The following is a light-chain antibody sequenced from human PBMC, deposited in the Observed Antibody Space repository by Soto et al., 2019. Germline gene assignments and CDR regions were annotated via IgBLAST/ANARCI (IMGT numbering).Light chain of an antibody. CDR3: QQRSNWRFT. J-gene: IGKJ3*01. V-gene: IGKV3-11*01. Sequence: EIVLTQSPATLSLSPGERATLSCTASQSVSSYLAWYQQKPGQAPRLLIYDASSRATGIPARFSGSGSGTDFTLTISSLEPEDFAVYYCQQRSNWRFTFGPGTKVDVK. CDR2: DAS. CDR1: QSVSSY.